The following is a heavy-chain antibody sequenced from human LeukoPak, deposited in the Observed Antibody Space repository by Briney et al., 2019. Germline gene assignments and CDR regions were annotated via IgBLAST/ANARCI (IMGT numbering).Heavy chain of an antibody. Sequence: ASVKVSCKASGYTFTSYGISWVRQAPGQGLEWMGWISAYNGNTNYAQKLQGRVTMTTDTSTSTAYMELRSLRSDDTAVYYCARATYYYGSGSPSIFDIWGQGTMVTVSS. J-gene: IGHJ3*02. D-gene: IGHD3-10*01. CDR2: ISAYNGNT. V-gene: IGHV1-18*01. CDR3: ARATYYYGSGSPSIFDI. CDR1: GYTFTSYG.